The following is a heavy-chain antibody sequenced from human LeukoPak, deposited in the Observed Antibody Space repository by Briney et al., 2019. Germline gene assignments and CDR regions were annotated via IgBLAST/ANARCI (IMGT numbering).Heavy chain of an antibody. CDR1: GYTFTGYY. D-gene: IGHD2-2*01. Sequence: ASVKVSCKASGYTFTGYYMHWVRQAPGQGLEWMGRINPNSGGTNYAQKFQGRVTMTRDTSISTAYMELSRLRSGDTAVYYCAREGGAYCSSTSCSFEKYNWFDPWGQGTLVTVSS. J-gene: IGHJ5*02. CDR3: AREGGAYCSSTSCSFEKYNWFDP. V-gene: IGHV1-2*06. CDR2: INPNSGGT.